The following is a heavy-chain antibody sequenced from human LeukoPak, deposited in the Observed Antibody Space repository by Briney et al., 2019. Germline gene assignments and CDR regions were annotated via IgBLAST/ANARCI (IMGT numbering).Heavy chain of an antibody. J-gene: IGHJ4*02. V-gene: IGHV3-11*04. Sequence: GGSLRLSCAASGFTFSDYYMSWIRQAPGKGLEWVSYTSSSGSTIYYADSVKGRFTISRDNAKNSLYLQMNSLRAEDTAVYYCAGRDYYDSSGYYYGFDYWGQGTLVTVSS. D-gene: IGHD3-22*01. CDR2: TSSSGSTI. CDR3: AGRDYYDSSGYYYGFDY. CDR1: GFTFSDYY.